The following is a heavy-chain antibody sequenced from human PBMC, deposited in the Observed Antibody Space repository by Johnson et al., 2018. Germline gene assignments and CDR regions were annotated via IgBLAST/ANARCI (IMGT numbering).Heavy chain of an antibody. CDR1: GGTFSSYA. CDR3: ARASLTGGRHGSGMDV. D-gene: IGHD7-27*01. Sequence: QVQLVQSGAEVKKPGSSVKVSCKASGGTFSSYAISWVRQAPGQGLEWMGIINPSGGSTSYEQKFQGRVTMTRDTSTSTVYMELSSLRSEDTAVYYCARASLTGGRHGSGMDVWGQGTTVTVSS. V-gene: IGHV1-46*01. J-gene: IGHJ6*02. CDR2: INPSGGST.